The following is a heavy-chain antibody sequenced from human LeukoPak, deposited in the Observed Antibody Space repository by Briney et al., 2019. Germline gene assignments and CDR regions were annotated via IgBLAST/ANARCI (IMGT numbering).Heavy chain of an antibody. CDR1: GFTFTSYG. CDR2: IWYDGSNK. D-gene: IGHD4-17*01. Sequence: PGGSLRLSRAASGFTFTSYGMHWVRQAPGKGLEWVAIIWYDGSNKYYTDSVKGRFTISRDNSKNTLYLQMNSLGVEDTAVYYCARAVYGVQACFDFWGQGTLVTVSS. CDR3: ARAVYGVQACFDF. J-gene: IGHJ4*02. V-gene: IGHV3-33*01.